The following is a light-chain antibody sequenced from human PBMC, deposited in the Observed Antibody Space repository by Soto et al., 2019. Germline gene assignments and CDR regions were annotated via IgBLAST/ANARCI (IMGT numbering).Light chain of an antibody. CDR2: GAS. CDR1: QSVSSN. Sequence: EIVMTQSPATLSVSPGXRATLSCRASQSVSSNLAWYQQKPGQAPRLLIYGASTRATGIPARFSGSGSGTEFTLTISSLQSEDFAVYYCQQYNNWPPYTFRQGTKVDIK. J-gene: IGKJ2*01. CDR3: QQYNNWPPYT. V-gene: IGKV3-15*01.